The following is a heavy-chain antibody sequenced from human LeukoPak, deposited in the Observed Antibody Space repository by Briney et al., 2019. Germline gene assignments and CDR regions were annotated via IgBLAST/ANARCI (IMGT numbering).Heavy chain of an antibody. CDR2: ISGSGDTA. J-gene: IGHJ4*02. D-gene: IGHD3-22*01. Sequence: GGSLRLSCAVSGFTFSIYAMSWVRQAPGKGLERVSAISGSGDTAYYADSVKGRFTISRDNSKNTLYLQMNSLRAEDTAVYYCAKKGYYDGSRYYMYYFDHWGQGTLVTVSS. V-gene: IGHV3-23*01. CDR1: GFTFSIYA. CDR3: AKKGYYDGSRYYMYYFDH.